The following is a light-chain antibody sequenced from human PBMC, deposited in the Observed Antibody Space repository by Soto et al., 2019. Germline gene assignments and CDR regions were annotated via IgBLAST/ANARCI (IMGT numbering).Light chain of an antibody. V-gene: IGKV1-39*01. CDR1: QSISSY. CDR2: AAS. Sequence: DIQMSQSPSSLSASVGDRVTITCRASQSISSYLNWYQQKPGKAPKLLNYAASSLQSGVTSRFSGSRSGTDFTLTISSLQPEDFSTYYCQQSYSTPRTFGPRTKVDIK. J-gene: IGKJ3*01. CDR3: QQSYSTPRT.